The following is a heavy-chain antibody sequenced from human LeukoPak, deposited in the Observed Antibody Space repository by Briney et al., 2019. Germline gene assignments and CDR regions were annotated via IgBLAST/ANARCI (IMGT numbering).Heavy chain of an antibody. CDR2: ISGSGGST. V-gene: IGHV3-23*01. J-gene: IGHJ4*02. Sequence: GGSLRLSCAASGFTFSSYAMSWVRQAPGKGLEWVSAISGSGGSTYYADSVKGRFTISRDNSKNTLYLQMNSLRAEDTAVYYCAKEYCSGGSCYPAYFDYWGRGTLVTVSS. CDR1: GFTFSSYA. CDR3: AKEYCSGGSCYPAYFDY. D-gene: IGHD2-15*01.